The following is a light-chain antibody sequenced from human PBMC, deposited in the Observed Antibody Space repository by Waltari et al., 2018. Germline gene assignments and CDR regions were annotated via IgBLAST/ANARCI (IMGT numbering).Light chain of an antibody. CDR3: QQYKSYPLT. CDR2: GAS. V-gene: IGKV1-16*02. J-gene: IGKJ4*01. CDR1: QDISNY. Sequence: DIRMTQSPSSLSASVGDRVTITCRASQDISNYLAWFQQKPGKAPKSLIYGASSLQSGVPSKFSGSGSGTDFFLTISSLQPEDFAIYYCQQYKSYPLTFGGGTKVEVK.